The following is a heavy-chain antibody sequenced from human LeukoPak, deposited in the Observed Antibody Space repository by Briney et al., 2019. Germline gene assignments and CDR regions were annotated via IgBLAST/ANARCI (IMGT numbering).Heavy chain of an antibody. V-gene: IGHV4-59*01. CDR1: GGSISSYY. J-gene: IGHJ6*03. D-gene: IGHD2-15*01. CDR2: IYYSGST. CDR3: ARGLPNCSGGSCYYYYYYMDV. Sequence: SETLSLTCTVSGGSISSYYWSWIRQPPGKGLEWIGYIYYSGSTNYNPSLKSRVTISVDTSKNQFSLKLSSVTAADTAVYYCARGLPNCSGGSCYYYYYYMDVWDKGTTVTVSS.